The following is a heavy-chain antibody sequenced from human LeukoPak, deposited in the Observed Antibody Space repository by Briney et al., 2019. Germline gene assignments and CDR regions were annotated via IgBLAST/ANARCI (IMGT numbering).Heavy chain of an antibody. J-gene: IGHJ4*02. CDR3: ASEVDTAMGDGGY. CDR2: MKYDGSEK. V-gene: IGHV3-7*01. D-gene: IGHD5-18*01. CDR1: GFTFSSYW. Sequence: GGSLRLSCAASGFTFSSYWMSWVRQAPGKGLEWVANMKYDGSEKDYVDSVKGRFTISRDNAKNSLYLQMNSLRAEDTAVYYCASEVDTAMGDGGYWGQGTLVTVSS.